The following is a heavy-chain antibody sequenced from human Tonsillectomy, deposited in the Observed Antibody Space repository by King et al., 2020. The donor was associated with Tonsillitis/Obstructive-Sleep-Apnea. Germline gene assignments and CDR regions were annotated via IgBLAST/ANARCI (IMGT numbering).Heavy chain of an antibody. CDR2: INHSGRT. Sequence: VQLQQWGAGLLKPSETLSLTCAVYGGSFSGYYWSWIRQPPGKGLEWIGEINHSGRTKYNPSLKSRLTISVDTSKNQFSLKLISVTAADTAVYYCARALNYGDGGSANWFDPWGQGTLVTVSS. J-gene: IGHJ5*02. CDR3: ARALNYGDGGSANWFDP. CDR1: GGSFSGYY. D-gene: IGHD4-17*01. V-gene: IGHV4-34*01.